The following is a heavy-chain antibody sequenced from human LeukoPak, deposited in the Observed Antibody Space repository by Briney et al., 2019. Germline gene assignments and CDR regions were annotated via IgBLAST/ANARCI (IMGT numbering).Heavy chain of an antibody. V-gene: IGHV4-61*10. D-gene: IGHD6-19*01. CDR1: GGSINVDYYTDY. J-gene: IGHJ4*02. CDR2: IYYSRST. Sequence: PSETLSLTCNVSGGSINVDYYTDYWSWIRQPAGKGLEWIGYIYYSRSTNYNPTLKSRVTISVDTSKNQFSLKLSSVTAADTAVYYCARAQGGWSDYWGQGTLVTVSS. CDR3: ARAQGGWSDY.